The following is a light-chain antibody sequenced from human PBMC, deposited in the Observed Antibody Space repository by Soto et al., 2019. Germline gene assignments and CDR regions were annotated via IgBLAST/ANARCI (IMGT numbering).Light chain of an antibody. Sequence: DVEMAQSPLSLSVTLGQPASISCRSSQSLVHSDGNTYFLWFQQRPGQSPRRLIYKVSNRDAGAPDRFSGSGSGVDFTLKISRVEVEDVGVYYCLQATHRPYTFGQGTNLEIK. J-gene: IGKJ2*01. V-gene: IGKV2-30*02. CDR2: KVS. CDR3: LQATHRPYT. CDR1: QSLVHSDGNTY.